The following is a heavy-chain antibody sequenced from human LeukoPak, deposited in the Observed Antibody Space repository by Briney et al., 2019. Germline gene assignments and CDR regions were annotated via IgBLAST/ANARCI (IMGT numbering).Heavy chain of an antibody. CDR3: ARDLLGGIAARPFSYYFDY. CDR2: ISGSGGSA. D-gene: IGHD6-6*01. Sequence: GGSLRLSCTASGFSFNNFAMTWVRQAPGKGLEWVSAISGSGGSAFYADSVKGRFTISRDNSKNTLYLQMNSLRAEDTAVYYCARDLLGGIAARPFSYYFDYWGQGTLVTVSS. V-gene: IGHV3-23*01. J-gene: IGHJ4*02. CDR1: GFSFNNFA.